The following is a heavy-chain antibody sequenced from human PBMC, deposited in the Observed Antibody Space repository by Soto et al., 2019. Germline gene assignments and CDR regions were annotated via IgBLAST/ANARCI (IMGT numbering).Heavy chain of an antibody. J-gene: IGHJ4*02. CDR3: ARGRGIFAY. Sequence: QVQLQQWGAGLLKPSETLSLTCAVYGGSFSGYYWSWIRQPPGKGLEWIGEINHSGSTNYNPSLKXRXTXXVDPAKNQFSLKLSSVTAADTAVYYCARGRGIFAYWGQGTLVTVSS. V-gene: IGHV4-34*01. CDR1: GGSFSGYY. CDR2: INHSGST. D-gene: IGHD2-15*01.